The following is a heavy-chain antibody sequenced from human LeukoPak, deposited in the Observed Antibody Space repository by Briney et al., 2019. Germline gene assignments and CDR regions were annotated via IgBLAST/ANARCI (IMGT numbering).Heavy chain of an antibody. V-gene: IGHV3-7*01. CDR2: IKQDGSEK. Sequence: GGSLRLSCAASGFTFSGYWMSWVRQAPGKGLEWVANIKQDGSEKYYVDSVKGRFTISRDNAKNSLYLQMNSLRAEDTAVYYCARYSYGTYFDYWGQGTLVTVSS. J-gene: IGHJ4*02. CDR1: GFTFSGYW. CDR3: ARYSYGTYFDY. D-gene: IGHD5-18*01.